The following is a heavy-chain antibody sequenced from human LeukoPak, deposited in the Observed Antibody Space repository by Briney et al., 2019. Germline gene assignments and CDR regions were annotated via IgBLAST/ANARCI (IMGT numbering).Heavy chain of an antibody. V-gene: IGHV4-61*01. J-gene: IGHJ4*02. D-gene: IGHD3-10*01. Sequence: SETLSLTCTVSGGSVSSGSYYRSWIRQPPGKGLEWIGYIYYSGSTNYNPSLRSRVTISIDTSKNQFSLKLTSVSAGDTAIYYCARTSTVQGSDWGQGTLVTVSS. CDR2: IYYSGST. CDR3: ARTSTVQGSD. CDR1: GGSVSSGSYY.